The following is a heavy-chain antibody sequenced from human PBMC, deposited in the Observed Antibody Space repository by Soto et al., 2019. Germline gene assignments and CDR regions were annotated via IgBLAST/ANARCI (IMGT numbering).Heavy chain of an antibody. CDR3: GGGFLEWLHVEY. D-gene: IGHD3-3*01. Sequence: PSETLSLTCTVSGDSVSSYYWTWIRQSPGKGLEWIGYINYSGSTNHNPSLNRRVTISVDTSKNQLSLKLTSMTAADTAVYYCGGGFLEWLHVEYWGQGTPVTVSS. CDR1: GDSVSSYY. V-gene: IGHV4-59*02. CDR2: INYSGST. J-gene: IGHJ4*02.